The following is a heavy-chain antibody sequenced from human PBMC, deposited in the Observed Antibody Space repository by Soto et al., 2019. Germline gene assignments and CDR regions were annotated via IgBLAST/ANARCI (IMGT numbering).Heavy chain of an antibody. CDR2: IYYSGST. V-gene: IGHV4-59*01. CDR1: GGSISSYY. D-gene: IGHD3-22*01. Sequence: SETLSLTCTVSGGSISSYYWSWIRQPPGKGLEWIGYIYYSGSTNYNPSLKSRVTISVDTSKNQFSLKLSSVTAADTAVYYCACSYYYDSSGYYTEQLDYWGQGTLVTVSS. CDR3: ACSYYYDSSGYYTEQLDY. J-gene: IGHJ4*02.